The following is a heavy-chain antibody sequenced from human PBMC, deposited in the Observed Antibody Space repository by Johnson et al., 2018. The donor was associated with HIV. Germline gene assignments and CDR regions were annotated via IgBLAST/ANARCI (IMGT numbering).Heavy chain of an antibody. CDR2: IHGNGGST. Sequence: VQLVESGGRVVRPGESLRLSCAASGFTFDDYGMSWVRQAPGKGLEWVSGIHGNGGSTGYADSWMGRFTISRDKAKNSLYLQMNSLRAEDTAVYYCARDRVGATAFDIWGQGTLVTVSS. V-gene: IGHV3-20*04. CDR3: ARDRVGATAFDI. D-gene: IGHD1-26*01. CDR1: GFTFDDYG. J-gene: IGHJ3*02.